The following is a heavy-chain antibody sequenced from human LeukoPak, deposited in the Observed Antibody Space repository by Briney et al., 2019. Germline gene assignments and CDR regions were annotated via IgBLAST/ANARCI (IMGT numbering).Heavy chain of an antibody. D-gene: IGHD2-15*01. Sequence: GGSLRLSCVASGFTVSSKYMSWVRQAPGKGLEWVSVIYSAGSTCYADSVKGRFTISRDNSKNSLFLQMHSLRADDTAVYYCARVMGGFDIWGQGTMVTVSS. CDR2: IYSAGST. CDR3: ARVMGGFDI. V-gene: IGHV3-53*01. J-gene: IGHJ3*02. CDR1: GFTVSSKY.